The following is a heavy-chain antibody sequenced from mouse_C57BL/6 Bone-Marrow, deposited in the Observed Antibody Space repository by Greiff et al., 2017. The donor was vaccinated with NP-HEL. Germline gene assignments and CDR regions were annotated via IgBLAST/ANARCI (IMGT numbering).Heavy chain of an antibody. CDR1: GYTFTDYE. CDR3: TRPLIYYYGSSFDD. J-gene: IGHJ2*01. Sequence: QVQLQQSGAELVRPGASVTLSCKASGYTFTDYEMHWVKQTPVHGLEWIGAIDPETGGTAYNQKFKGKAILTADKSSSTAYMELRSLTSEDSAVYYCTRPLIYYYGSSFDDWGQGTTLTVSS. CDR2: IDPETGGT. V-gene: IGHV1-15*01. D-gene: IGHD1-1*01.